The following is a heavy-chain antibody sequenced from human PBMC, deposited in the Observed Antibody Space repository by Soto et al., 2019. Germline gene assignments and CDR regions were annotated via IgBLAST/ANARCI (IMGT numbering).Heavy chain of an antibody. J-gene: IGHJ6*02. CDR3: ARGVTIFGVVNFSSPYYYYGMDV. D-gene: IGHD3-3*01. V-gene: IGHV4-34*01. Sequence: KSSETLSLTCAVYGGSFSGYYWSWIRQPPGKGLEWIGEINHSGSTNYNPSLKSRVTISVDTSKNQFSLKLSSVTAADTAVYYCARGVTIFGVVNFSSPYYYYGMDVWGQGTTVTVSS. CDR1: GGSFSGYY. CDR2: INHSGST.